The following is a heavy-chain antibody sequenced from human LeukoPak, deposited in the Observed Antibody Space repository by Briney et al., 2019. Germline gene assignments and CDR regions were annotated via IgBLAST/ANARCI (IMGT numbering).Heavy chain of an antibody. J-gene: IGHJ4*02. CDR1: GGSISSSSYY. CDR2: IYYSGST. V-gene: IGHV4-39*01. Sequence: SETLSLTCTVSGGSISSSSYYWGWIRQPPGKGPEWIGSIYYSGSTYYNPSLKSRVTISVDTSKNQFSLKLSSVTAADTAVYYCARLGVDPAAGTVYFDYWGQGTLVTVSS. CDR3: ARLGVDPAAGTVYFDY. D-gene: IGHD6-13*01.